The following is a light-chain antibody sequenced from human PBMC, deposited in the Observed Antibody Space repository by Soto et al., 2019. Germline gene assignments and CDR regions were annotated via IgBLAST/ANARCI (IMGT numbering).Light chain of an antibody. Sequence: QSALTQPASVSESPGQSITISCTGTSNDVGYYNYVSWYQQHPGKAPQLLIYEVSYRPSGVSNRFSGSKSGNTASLTISGLRAEDEAVYYCISYTTSSTPVFGGGTKVTVL. CDR3: ISYTTSSTPV. CDR1: SNDVGYYNY. CDR2: EVS. V-gene: IGLV2-14*01. J-gene: IGLJ2*01.